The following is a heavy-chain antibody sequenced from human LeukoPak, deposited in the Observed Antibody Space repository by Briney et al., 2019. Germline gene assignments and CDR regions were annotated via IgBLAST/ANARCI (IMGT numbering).Heavy chain of an antibody. J-gene: IGHJ4*02. CDR2: INPNSGGT. CDR1: GYIFTGDS. V-gene: IGHV1-2*02. D-gene: IGHD4-23*01. CDR3: ARPFIETPSLGALDY. Sequence: VASVKVSCEASGYIFTGDSMHWVRQSPGQGLESMGWINPNSGGTNYAQKFQGRVSMTRDTSISTAYIELSRLRSDDTAVYYCARPFIETPSLGALDYWGQGTLVTVSS.